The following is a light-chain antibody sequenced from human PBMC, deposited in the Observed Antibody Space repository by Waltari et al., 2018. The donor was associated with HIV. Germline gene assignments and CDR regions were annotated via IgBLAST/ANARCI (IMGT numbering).Light chain of an antibody. CDR3: QQYFTTPNT. Sequence: DIVMTQSPDSLAVSLGEWATINCKSSPSVLYSSNNKNYLAWYQQKPGQPPKLLIYWASTRGSGVPDRFSGSGSGTDFTLTISSLQAEDVAVYYCQQYFTTPNTFGQGTKLEIK. J-gene: IGKJ2*01. CDR2: WAS. V-gene: IGKV4-1*01. CDR1: PSVLYSSNNKNY.